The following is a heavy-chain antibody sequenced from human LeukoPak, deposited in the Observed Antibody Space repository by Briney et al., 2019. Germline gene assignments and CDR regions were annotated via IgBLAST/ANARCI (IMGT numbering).Heavy chain of an antibody. D-gene: IGHD3-3*01. J-gene: IGHJ4*02. CDR2: ISSSGNT. Sequence: SETLSLTCTVSGGSTSSGNYYWGWIRQPPGKGLEWIGGISSSGNTYYNPSLKSRITIAIDTSKNHFSLKLSSVSAADTAVYYCARLGAGPTYYDFWSGYSSFYFDYWGQGTLVTVSS. V-gene: IGHV4-39*02. CDR1: GGSTSSGNYY. CDR3: ARLGAGPTYYDFWSGYSSFYFDY.